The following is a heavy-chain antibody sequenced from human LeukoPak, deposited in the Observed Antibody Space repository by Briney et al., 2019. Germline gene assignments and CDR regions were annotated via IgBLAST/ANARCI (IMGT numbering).Heavy chain of an antibody. CDR2: VSRSGAAT. J-gene: IGHJ4*02. Sequence: PGGSLRLSCATSAFTFGSYAMTWVRQAPGRGLEWVSSVSRSGAATFYADSVKGRFTISRDNSKNTLYLQMYSLRAEDTALYYCARDTLGLPGTRYFFDSWGQGTLVTVSS. CDR3: ARDTLGLPGTRYFFDS. D-gene: IGHD6-13*01. CDR1: AFTFGSYA. V-gene: IGHV3-23*01.